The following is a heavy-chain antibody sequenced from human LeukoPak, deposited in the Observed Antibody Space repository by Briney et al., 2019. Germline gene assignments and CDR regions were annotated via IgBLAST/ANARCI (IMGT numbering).Heavy chain of an antibody. CDR1: GGSISSSSYY. Sequence: SSETLSLTCTVSGGSISSSSYYWGWIRQPPGKGLEWIGSIYYSGSTYYNPSLKSRVTISVDTSKNQLSLKLSSVTAADTAVYYCATVLWFGELLFGFDYWGQGTLVTVSS. D-gene: IGHD3-10*01. V-gene: IGHV4-39*01. CDR3: ATVLWFGELLFGFDY. J-gene: IGHJ4*02. CDR2: IYYSGST.